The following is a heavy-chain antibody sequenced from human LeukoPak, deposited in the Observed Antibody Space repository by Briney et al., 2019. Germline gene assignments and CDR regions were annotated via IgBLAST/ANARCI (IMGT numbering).Heavy chain of an antibody. D-gene: IGHD3-16*01. Sequence: PSETLSLTCTVSGGSISSYYWSWIRQPPGKGLEWIGYIYYSGSTNYNPSLKSRVTISVDTSKNQFSLRLSSVTAADTALYFCAREGFTNSYDYYYYYMDVWGRGTTVTVSS. CDR1: GGSISSYY. CDR2: IYYSGST. CDR3: AREGFTNSYDYYYYYMDV. J-gene: IGHJ6*03. V-gene: IGHV4-59*12.